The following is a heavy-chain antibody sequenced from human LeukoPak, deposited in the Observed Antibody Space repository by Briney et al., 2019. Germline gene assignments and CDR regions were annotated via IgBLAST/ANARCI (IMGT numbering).Heavy chain of an antibody. CDR2: INHSGST. V-gene: IGHV4-34*01. CDR1: GGSFSGYY. CDR3: ARGNGGGRYSYGLPVDY. Sequence: SETLSLTCAVYGGSFSGYYWSWIRQPPGKGLEWIGEINHSGSTNYNPSLKSRVTISVDTSKNQFSLKLSSVTAPDTAVYYCARGNGGGRYSYGLPVDYWGQGTLVTVSS. D-gene: IGHD5-18*01. J-gene: IGHJ4*02.